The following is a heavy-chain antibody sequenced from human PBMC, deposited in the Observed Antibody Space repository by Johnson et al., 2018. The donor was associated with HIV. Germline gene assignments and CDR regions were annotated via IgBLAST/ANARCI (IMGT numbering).Heavy chain of an antibody. CDR1: GFTLSSYG. CDR2: IYSGGRT. Sequence: QVHLVESGGGVVQPGRSLRLSCAASGFTLSSYGMHWVRQAPGKGLEWVSVIYSGGRTYYAASVKGRFTISRDNSKNTLYLQMSSLRVEDTAVYDCARGSDAFDIWGQGTMVTVSS. J-gene: IGHJ3*02. V-gene: IGHV3-NL1*01. CDR3: ARGSDAFDI.